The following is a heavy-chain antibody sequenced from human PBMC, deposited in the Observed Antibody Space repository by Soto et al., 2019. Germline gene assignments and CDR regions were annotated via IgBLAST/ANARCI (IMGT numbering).Heavy chain of an antibody. Sequence: ASVKVSCKASGYTFTGYYMHWVRQAPGQGLEWMGWINPNSGGTNYAQKFQGWVTMTRDTSISTAYMELSRLRSDDTAVYYCARENRPVQLERGFDPWGQGTLVTVS. CDR1: GYTFTGYY. V-gene: IGHV1-2*04. D-gene: IGHD1-1*01. J-gene: IGHJ5*02. CDR3: ARENRPVQLERGFDP. CDR2: INPNSGGT.